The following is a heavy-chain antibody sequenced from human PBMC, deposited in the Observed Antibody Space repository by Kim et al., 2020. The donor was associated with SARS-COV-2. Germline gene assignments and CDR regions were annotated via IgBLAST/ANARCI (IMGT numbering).Heavy chain of an antibody. Sequence: GGTLRLSCAASRFTFSNAWMSWVRQAPGKGLEWVGRVKSKTDGGTTDYAAPVKGRFTISRDDSKTTLYLQMNSLQTEDTAVYYCATEERTMITRRGYFDLWGRGPLVTVSS. CDR2: VKSKTDGGTT. CDR1: RFTFSNAW. CDR3: ATEERTMITRRGYFDL. J-gene: IGHJ2*01. D-gene: IGHD3-22*01. V-gene: IGHV3-15*01.